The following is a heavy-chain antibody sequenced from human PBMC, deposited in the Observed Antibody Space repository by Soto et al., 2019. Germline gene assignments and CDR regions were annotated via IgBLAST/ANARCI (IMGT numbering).Heavy chain of an antibody. CDR1: GGSFSDHY. D-gene: IGHD2-21*01. CDR3: ARGISMKVVIQRDAPDKYHFDS. Sequence: KTXXTLSLTCAVYGGSFSDHYWSWIRQPPGKGLELIGEVNHRGSTNYNPSLMSRANISAETSKNQLSLKVRSVTAADTAVYYCARGISMKVVIQRDAPDKYHFDSWGRGTLGTVS. V-gene: IGHV4-34*01. J-gene: IGHJ4*02. CDR2: VNHRGST.